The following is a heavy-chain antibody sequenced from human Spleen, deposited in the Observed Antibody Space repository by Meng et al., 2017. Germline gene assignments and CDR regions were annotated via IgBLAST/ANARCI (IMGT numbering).Heavy chain of an antibody. J-gene: IGHJ4*02. CDR2: IYYSGST. CDR3: ARGMEGAAAGATPYYFDY. V-gene: IGHV4-39*07. CDR1: GGSISSSSYY. D-gene: IGHD6-13*01. Sequence: GSLRLSCTVSGGSISSSSYYWGWIRQPPGKGLEWIGSIYYSGSTYYNPSLKSRVTISVDTSKNQFSLKLSSVTAADTAVYYCARGMEGAAAGATPYYFDYWGQGTLVTVSS.